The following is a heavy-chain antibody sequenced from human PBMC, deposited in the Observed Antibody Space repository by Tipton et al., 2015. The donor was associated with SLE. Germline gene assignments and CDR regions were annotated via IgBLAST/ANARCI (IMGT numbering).Heavy chain of an antibody. CDR3: ARGQPGYYDFWSGDPS. CDR1: GGSISSSSYY. V-gene: IGHV4-39*07. Sequence: LRLSCTVSGGSISSSSYYWGWIRQPPGKGLEWIGSIYYSGSTYYNPSLKSRVTISVDTSKNQFSLKLSSVTAADTAVYYCARGQPGYYDFWSGDPSGGQGTLVTVSS. CDR2: IYYSGST. J-gene: IGHJ4*02. D-gene: IGHD3-3*01.